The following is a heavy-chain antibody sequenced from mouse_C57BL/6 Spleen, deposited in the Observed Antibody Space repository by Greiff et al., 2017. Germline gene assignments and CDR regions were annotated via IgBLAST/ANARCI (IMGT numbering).Heavy chain of an antibody. Sequence: QVQLKESGPGLVQPSQSLSITCTVSGFSLTSYGVHWVRQSPGKGLEWLGVIWRGGSTDYNAAFMSRLSITKDNSKSQVFFQRNSLQADDTAIYYCAKWGSTMVTTGTSFAYWGQGTLVTVSA. D-gene: IGHD2-2*01. V-gene: IGHV2-5*01. CDR3: AKWGSTMVTTGTSFAY. CDR1: GFSLTSYG. CDR2: IWRGGST. J-gene: IGHJ3*01.